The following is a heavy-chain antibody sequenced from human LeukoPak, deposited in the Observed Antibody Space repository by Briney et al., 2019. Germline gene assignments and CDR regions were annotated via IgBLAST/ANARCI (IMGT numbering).Heavy chain of an antibody. J-gene: IGHJ6*02. CDR3: ARGAGGSGNSYSPATEYYYYYYGLGV. D-gene: IGHD3-10*01. V-gene: IGHV4-59*08. CDR1: SGSVSNYY. CDR2: IYYSGNT. Sequence: LQTLSLTCTVSSGSVSNYYWSWIRQPPGKGLGWIGYIYYSGNTNYNPSLRSRVTISVDTSRNQSSLRRSSVTAADTAVYFCARGAGGSGNSYSPATEYYYYYYGLGVWGQGTTVTVSS.